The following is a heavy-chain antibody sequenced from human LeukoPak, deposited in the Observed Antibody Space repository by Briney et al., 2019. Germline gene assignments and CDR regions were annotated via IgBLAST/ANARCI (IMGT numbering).Heavy chain of an antibody. CDR1: GGTFISYT. CDR3: AGPLGYGDAFDI. D-gene: IGHD2-8*01. CDR2: IIPILGIA. V-gene: IGHV1-69*02. Sequence: ASVKVSFKASGGTFISYTISWVRQAPGQGLEWMGRIIPILGIANYAQKFQGRVTITADKSTSTAYMELSSLRSEDTAVYYCAGPLGYGDAFDIWGQGTMVTVSS. J-gene: IGHJ3*02.